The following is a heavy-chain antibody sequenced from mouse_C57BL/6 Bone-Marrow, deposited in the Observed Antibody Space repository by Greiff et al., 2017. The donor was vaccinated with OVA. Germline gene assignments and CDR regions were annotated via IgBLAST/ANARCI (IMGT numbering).Heavy chain of an antibody. V-gene: IGHV1-81*01. CDR3: AREGDYYGSSFTAYYAMDY. CDR2: IYPRSGNT. CDR1: GYTFTSYG. D-gene: IGHD1-1*01. J-gene: IGHJ4*01. Sequence: QVQLQQSGAELARPGASVKLSCKASGYTFTSYGISWVKHRTGQGLEWIGEIYPRSGNTYYNEKFKGKATLTADKSSSTAYMELRSLTSEDSAVYFCAREGDYYGSSFTAYYAMDYWGQGTSVTVSS.